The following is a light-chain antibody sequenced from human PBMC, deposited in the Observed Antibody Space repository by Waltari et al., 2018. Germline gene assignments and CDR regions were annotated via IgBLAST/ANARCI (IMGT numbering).Light chain of an antibody. Sequence: QSVLTQPPSVSAAPGQKVTISCYGSSSNIGKNYVSWYQQLPGTAPKLLIYDNNKPTPCVPDRFSGSTAGTAATLGITGRQTGDEADYYCGTWDSSLSAVVFGGGTKLTVL. V-gene: IGLV1-51*01. CDR3: GTWDSSLSAVV. CDR2: DNN. J-gene: IGLJ2*01. CDR1: SSNIGKNY.